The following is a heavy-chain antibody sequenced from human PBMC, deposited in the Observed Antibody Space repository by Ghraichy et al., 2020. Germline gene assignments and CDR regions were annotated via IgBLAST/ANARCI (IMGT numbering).Heavy chain of an antibody. CDR3: TRGRIAAPGYDY. D-gene: IGHD6-13*01. Sequence: GGSLRLSCAASGFTFSSYGMSWVRQAPGKGLEWVSYISSSSSAIYYADSVKGRFTISRDNAKNSLYLQMNSLRDEDTAVFYCTRGRIAAPGYDYWGQGTLVTVSS. CDR1: GFTFSSYG. J-gene: IGHJ4*02. CDR2: ISSSSSAI. V-gene: IGHV3-48*02.